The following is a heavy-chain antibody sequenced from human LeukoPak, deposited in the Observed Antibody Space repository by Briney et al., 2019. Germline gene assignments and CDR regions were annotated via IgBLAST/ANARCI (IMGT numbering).Heavy chain of an antibody. CDR1: GYTFTSYG. D-gene: IGHD3-16*01. J-gene: IGHJ6*02. Sequence: ASVKVSCKASGYTFTSYGISWVRQASGQGLEWMGWISAYNGNTNYAQKLQGRVTMTTDTSTSTAYMELRSLRSDDTAVYYCARDEPLMGELRALDYYYYGMDVWGQGTTVTVSS. CDR3: ARDEPLMGELRALDYYYYGMDV. V-gene: IGHV1-18*01. CDR2: ISAYNGNT.